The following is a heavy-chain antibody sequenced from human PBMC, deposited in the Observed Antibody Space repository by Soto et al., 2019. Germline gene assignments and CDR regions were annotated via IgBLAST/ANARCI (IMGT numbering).Heavy chain of an antibody. Sequence: QVQLVESGGGVVQPGRSLRLSCAASGFTFSSYGMHWVRQAPGKGLEWVAVISYDGSNKYYADSVKGRFTISRDNSKNTLYLQMNSLRAEDADVYYCARLSTVTTIDYCGEGSLVTVSS. J-gene: IGHJ4*02. D-gene: IGHD4-17*01. CDR3: ARLSTVTTIDY. V-gene: IGHV3-30*03. CDR2: ISYDGSNK. CDR1: GFTFSSYG.